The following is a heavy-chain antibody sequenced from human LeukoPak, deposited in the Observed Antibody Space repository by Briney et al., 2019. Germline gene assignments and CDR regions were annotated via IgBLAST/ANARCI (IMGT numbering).Heavy chain of an antibody. CDR1: GFTVSSNY. Sequence: GGSLRLSCAASGFTVSSNYMSWVRQAPGKGLEWFSVIYSGGSTYYADSVKGRFTISRDNSKNTLYLQMNSLRAEDTAVYYCARDPPPYYYDSSGYYAYWGQGTLVTVSS. J-gene: IGHJ4*02. CDR2: IYSGGST. V-gene: IGHV3-66*01. CDR3: ARDPPPYYYDSSGYYAY. D-gene: IGHD3-22*01.